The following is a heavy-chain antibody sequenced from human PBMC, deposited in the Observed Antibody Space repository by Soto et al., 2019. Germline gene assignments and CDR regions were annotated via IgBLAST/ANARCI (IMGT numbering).Heavy chain of an antibody. Sequence: SVKVSCKASGGTFSSYAISWVRQAPGQGLEWMGGIIPIFGTANYAQKFQGRVTITADESTSTAYMELSSLRSEDTAVYYCARRTGNGYNWNYYFDYWGQGTLVTVSS. CDR3: ARRTGNGYNWNYYFDY. CDR2: IIPIFGTA. CDR1: GGTFSSYA. J-gene: IGHJ4*02. V-gene: IGHV1-69*13. D-gene: IGHD1-7*01.